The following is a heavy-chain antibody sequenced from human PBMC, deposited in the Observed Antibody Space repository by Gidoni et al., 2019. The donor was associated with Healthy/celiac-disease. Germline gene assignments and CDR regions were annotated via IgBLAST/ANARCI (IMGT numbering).Heavy chain of an antibody. Sequence: EVQLVESGGGLIQPGGSLRLSWSASGFTVSSNYMSWVRQAPGKGLEWGSVIYCGCSTYYADSVKGRFTISRDNSKKKLYLQMNSLRAEDKAVYYGARSITMVRGVINYFDYWGQGTLVTVSS. V-gene: IGHV3-53*01. D-gene: IGHD3-10*01. CDR2: IYCGCST. CDR3: ARSITMVRGVINYFDY. CDR1: GFTVSSNY. J-gene: IGHJ4*02.